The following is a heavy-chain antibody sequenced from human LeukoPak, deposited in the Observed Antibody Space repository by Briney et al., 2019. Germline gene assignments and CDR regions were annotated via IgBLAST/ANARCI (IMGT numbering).Heavy chain of an antibody. CDR2: VKSDGSST. V-gene: IGHV3-74*01. Sequence: PGWSLRLSCAASGFTFSSHWMHWVRQAAGKGLVWVSRVKSDGSSTRYSDSVKGRFTISRDNAKNPLYLQMNSLRAEDMAVYYCARAASCGGDCSSSYLQHWGQGTLVTVSS. CDR3: ARAASCGGDCSSSYLQH. D-gene: IGHD2-21*02. CDR1: GFTFSSHW. J-gene: IGHJ1*01.